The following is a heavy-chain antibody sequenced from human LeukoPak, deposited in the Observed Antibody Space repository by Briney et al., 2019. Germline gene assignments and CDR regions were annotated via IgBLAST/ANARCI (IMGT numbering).Heavy chain of an antibody. CDR3: ARDRRYSSGWYGDDWNYYYGMDA. Sequence: ASVKVSCKASGYTFTSYGISWVRQASGQGLEWMGWISAYNGNTNYAQKLQGRVTMTTDTSTSTAYMELRSLRSDDTAVYYCARDRRYSSGWYGDDWNYYYGMDAWGQGTTVTVSS. J-gene: IGHJ6*02. CDR2: ISAYNGNT. CDR1: GYTFTSYG. V-gene: IGHV1-18*01. D-gene: IGHD6-19*01.